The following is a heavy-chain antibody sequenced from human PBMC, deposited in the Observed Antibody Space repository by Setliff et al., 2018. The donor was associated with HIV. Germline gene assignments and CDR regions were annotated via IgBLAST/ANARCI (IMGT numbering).Heavy chain of an antibody. CDR3: ARDLRDGFEEWFSTLDDGMDV. CDR2: IIPKFASA. J-gene: IGHJ6*02. CDR1: GGTFTSYA. V-gene: IGHV1-69*13. Sequence: SVKVSCKASGGTFTSYAISWVRQAPGQGLEWMGGIIPKFASADYPQKFQGRVSITADEFTTTVYMELSSLRSDDMAVYYCARDLRDGFEEWFSTLDDGMDVWGQGTTVTVSS. D-gene: IGHD3-3*01.